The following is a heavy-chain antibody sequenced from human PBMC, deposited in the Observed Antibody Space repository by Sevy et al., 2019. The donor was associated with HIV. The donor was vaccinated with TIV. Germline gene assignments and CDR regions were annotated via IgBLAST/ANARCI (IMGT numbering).Heavy chain of an antibody. CDR3: ARENIAVAGIGYYFDH. Sequence: GGYLRLSCVASGFTFSTYGMHWVRQAPGKRLEWVAVIWYDGSNKEYVDSVKGRFTISRDNSKDTLYLQMNSLRAEDTAVYYCARENIAVAGIGYYFDHWGQGTLVTVSS. CDR1: GFTFSTYG. V-gene: IGHV3-33*01. J-gene: IGHJ4*02. CDR2: IWYDGSNK. D-gene: IGHD6-19*01.